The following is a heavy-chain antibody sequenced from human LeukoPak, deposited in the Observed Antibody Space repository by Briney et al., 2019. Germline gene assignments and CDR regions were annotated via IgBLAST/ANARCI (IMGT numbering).Heavy chain of an antibody. CDR3: ARGGGLDV. J-gene: IGHJ6*02. CDR1: GFTFSSYW. V-gene: IGHV3-7*03. Sequence: GGSLRLSCAASGFTFSSYWMNWARQAPGKGLEWVASINHNGNVNYYVDSVKGRFTISRDNAKNSLYLQMSNLRAVDTAVYFCARGGGLDVWGQGATVTVSS. CDR2: INHNGNVN. D-gene: IGHD3-16*01.